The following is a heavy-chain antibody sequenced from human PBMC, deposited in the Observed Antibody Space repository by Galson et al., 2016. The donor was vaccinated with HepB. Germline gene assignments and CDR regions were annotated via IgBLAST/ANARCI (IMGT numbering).Heavy chain of an antibody. CDR1: GFAFSPYT. CDR2: ISGNSDYI. J-gene: IGHJ3*01. CDR3: ARPFGSGSYRAFDF. V-gene: IGHV3-21*01. D-gene: IGHD3-10*01. Sequence: SLRLSCAASGFAFSPYTMNWVRQAPGKGLEWVSSISGNSDYIDYADSVRGRFTISRDNAKTSLYLQMNSLRAEDTAVYYCARPFGSGSYRAFDFWGQGTVVTVSS.